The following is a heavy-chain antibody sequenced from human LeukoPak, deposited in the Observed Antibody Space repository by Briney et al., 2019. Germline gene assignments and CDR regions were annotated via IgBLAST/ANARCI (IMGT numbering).Heavy chain of an antibody. CDR3: ASPREYYDSSGHDAFDI. V-gene: IGHV1-24*01. CDR2: FDPEDGET. Sequence: ASVKVSCKVSGYTLTELSMHWVRQAPGKGLEWMGGFDPEDGETIYAQKFQGRVTITTDESTSTAYMELSSLRSEDTAVYYCASPREYYDSSGHDAFDIWGQGTMVTVSS. CDR1: GYTLTELS. D-gene: IGHD3-22*01. J-gene: IGHJ3*02.